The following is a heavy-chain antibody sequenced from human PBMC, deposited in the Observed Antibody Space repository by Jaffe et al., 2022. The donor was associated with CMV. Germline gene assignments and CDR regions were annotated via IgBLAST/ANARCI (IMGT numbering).Heavy chain of an antibody. CDR2: IIPILGIA. CDR1: GGTFSSYA. CDR3: ARSPGGPGHFDY. V-gene: IGHV1-69*09. J-gene: IGHJ4*02. Sequence: QVQLVQSGAEVKKPGSSVKVSCKASGGTFSSYAISWVRQAPGQGLEWMGRIIPILGIANYAQKFQGRVTITADKSTSTAYMELSSLRSEDTAVYYCARSPGGPGHFDYWGQGTLVTVSS. D-gene: IGHD3-10*01.